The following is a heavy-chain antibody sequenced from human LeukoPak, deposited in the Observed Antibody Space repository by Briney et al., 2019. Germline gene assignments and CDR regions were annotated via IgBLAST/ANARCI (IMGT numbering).Heavy chain of an antibody. CDR3: ARDRRIRRIDY. V-gene: IGHV1-46*01. CDR1: GYTFTSYY. CDR2: INPSGGST. J-gene: IGHJ4*02. Sequence: ASVKVSCKASGYTFTSYYMHWVRQAPGQGLEWMGIINPSGGSTSYAQKFQGGVTMTRDTSTSTVYMELSSLRSEDTAVYYCARDRRIRRIDYWGQGTLVTVSS. D-gene: IGHD2/OR15-2a*01.